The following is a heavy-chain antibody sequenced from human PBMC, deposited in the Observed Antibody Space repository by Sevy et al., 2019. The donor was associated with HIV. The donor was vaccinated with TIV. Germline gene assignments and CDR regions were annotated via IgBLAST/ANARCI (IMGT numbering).Heavy chain of an antibody. CDR3: ARAPSGSQGPGQYFHH. Sequence: ASVKVSCKTFGYTFTSYGISWVRQAPGQGLEWMGWISTYNGDTNSAQKLQGRVTMTTDTSTSTAYMERRSLRSDDTAVYYCARAPSGSQGPGQYFHHWGQGTLVTVSS. J-gene: IGHJ1*01. CDR1: GYTFTSYG. V-gene: IGHV1-18*01. CDR2: ISTYNGDT. D-gene: IGHD1-26*01.